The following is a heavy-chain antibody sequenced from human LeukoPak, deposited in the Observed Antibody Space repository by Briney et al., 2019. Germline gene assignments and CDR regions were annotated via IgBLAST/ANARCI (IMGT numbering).Heavy chain of an antibody. CDR3: ARVGGGNSYYYYFYMDV. V-gene: IGHV4-61*02. J-gene: IGHJ6*03. Sequence: PSQTLSLTCTVSGGSISSGSYYWSWIRQPAGKGREWIGRIYTSGSTNYNPSLKSRVTISVDTSKNQFSLKLSSVTAADTAVYYCARVGGGNSYYYYFYMDVWGKGTTVTVSS. CDR2: IYTSGST. CDR1: GGSISSGSYY. D-gene: IGHD4-23*01.